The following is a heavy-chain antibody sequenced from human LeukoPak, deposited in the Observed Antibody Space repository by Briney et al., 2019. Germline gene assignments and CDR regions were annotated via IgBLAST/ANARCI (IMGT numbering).Heavy chain of an antibody. D-gene: IGHD6-19*01. V-gene: IGHV3-21*01. Sequence: GGSLRLSCAASGFTFSSYSMNWVRQAPGKGLEWVSSISSSSSYIYYADSVKGRLTISRDNAKNSLYLQMNSLKAEDTAVYYCARSSSGPPTYDAFDIWGQGTMVTVSS. J-gene: IGHJ3*02. CDR3: ARSSSGPPTYDAFDI. CDR2: ISSSSSYI. CDR1: GFTFSSYS.